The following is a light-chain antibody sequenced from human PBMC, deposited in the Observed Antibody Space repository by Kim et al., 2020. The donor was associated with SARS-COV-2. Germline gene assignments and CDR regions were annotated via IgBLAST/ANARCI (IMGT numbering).Light chain of an antibody. CDR1: QSVSSNY. J-gene: IGKJ2*01. CDR3: QQYGTSTGYT. V-gene: IGKV3-20*01. CDR2: AAS. Sequence: SPGRRATLSCRASQSVSSNYLAWYQQKPGQAPRLLIYAASSRATCIPDRFSGSGSQTDFTLTINGLEPEDFALYYCQQYGTSTGYTFGQGTKLEI.